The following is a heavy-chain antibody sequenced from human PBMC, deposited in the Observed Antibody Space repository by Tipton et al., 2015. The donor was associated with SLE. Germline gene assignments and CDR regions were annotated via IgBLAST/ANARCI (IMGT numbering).Heavy chain of an antibody. J-gene: IGHJ3*02. V-gene: IGHV4-39*07. CDR2: IYYSGST. CDR3: ESGAVGATSAFDI. D-gene: IGHD1-26*01. Sequence: SFTSYWIGWIRQPPGKGLEWIGSIYYSGSTYYNPSLKSRVTISVDTSKNQFSMKLSSVTAADTAVYYCESGAVGATSAFDIWGQGKMVTVSS. CDR1: SFTSYW.